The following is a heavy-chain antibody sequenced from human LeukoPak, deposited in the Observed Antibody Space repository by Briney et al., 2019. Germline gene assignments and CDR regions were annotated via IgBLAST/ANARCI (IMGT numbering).Heavy chain of an antibody. CDR2: IRYDGGDK. CDR1: GFTFSSYG. D-gene: IGHD4-11*01. CDR3: ARDSRQQLFDY. J-gene: IGHJ4*02. V-gene: IGHV3-30*02. Sequence: GGSLRLSCAASGFTFSSYGMHWVRQAPGKGLEWVAFIRYDGGDKYYADSVKGRFTISRDNAKSSLYLQMNGLRAEDTAVYYCARDSRQQLFDYWGQGTLVTVSS.